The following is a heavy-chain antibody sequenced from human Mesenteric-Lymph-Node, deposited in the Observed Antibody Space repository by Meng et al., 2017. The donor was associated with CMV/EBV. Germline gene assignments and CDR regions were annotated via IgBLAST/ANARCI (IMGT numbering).Heavy chain of an antibody. CDR1: GFTFNNYG. J-gene: IGHJ6*02. D-gene: IGHD6-13*01. V-gene: IGHV3-23*01. CDR2: ICGSGDCT. Sequence: GGSLRLSCETSGFTFNNYGMSWVRQAPGKGLEWVSGICGSGDCTYYADSVKGRFTISRDNSNNTLHLQMNSLRAEDTAIYFCARGGSSWDLYYYYGMDVWGQGTTVTVSS. CDR3: ARGGSSWDLYYYYGMDV.